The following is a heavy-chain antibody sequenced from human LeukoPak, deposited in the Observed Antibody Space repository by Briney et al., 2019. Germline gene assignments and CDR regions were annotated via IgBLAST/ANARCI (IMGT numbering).Heavy chain of an antibody. CDR2: ISGSGGST. Sequence: GGSLRLSCAASGFTFSSYAMSWVRQAPGKGLEWVSAISGSGGSTYYADSVKGRFTISRDNSKNTLYLQMNSLRAEDTAVYYCAAVITAPENAYYFDYWGQGTLVTVSS. J-gene: IGHJ4*02. CDR1: GFTFSSYA. D-gene: IGHD1-20*01. CDR3: AAVITAPENAYYFDY. V-gene: IGHV3-23*01.